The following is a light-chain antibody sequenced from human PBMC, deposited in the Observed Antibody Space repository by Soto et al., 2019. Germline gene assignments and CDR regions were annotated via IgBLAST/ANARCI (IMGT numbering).Light chain of an antibody. CDR3: QQYNSFSWT. V-gene: IGKV1-5*01. J-gene: IGKJ1*01. CDR1: QSISTW. Sequence: DIQMTQSPSTLSASVGDSVTITCRASQSISTWLAWYQQKPGKAPKRLIYDASSLEGGVPSRFSGSGSGTEFTLTISGLQPDDFATYYCQQYNSFSWTFGQGTKVDI. CDR2: DAS.